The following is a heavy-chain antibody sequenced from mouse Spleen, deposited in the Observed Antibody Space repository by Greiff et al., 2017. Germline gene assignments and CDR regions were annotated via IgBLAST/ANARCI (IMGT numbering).Heavy chain of an antibody. D-gene: IGHD1-1*01. CDR2: IWGDGST. CDR1: GFSLTGYG. J-gene: IGHJ1*01. CDR3: ARDRRYYGSSSYWYFDV. V-gene: IGHV2-6-7*01. Sequence: VKLQESGPGLVAPSQSLSITCTVSGFSLTGYGVNWVRQPPGKGLEWLGMIWGDGSTDYNSALKSRLSISKDNSKSQVFLKMNSLQTDDTARYYCARDRRYYGSSSYWYFDVWGAGTTVTVSS.